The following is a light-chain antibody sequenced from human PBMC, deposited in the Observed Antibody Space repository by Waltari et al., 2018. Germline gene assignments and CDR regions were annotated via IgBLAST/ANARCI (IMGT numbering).Light chain of an antibody. V-gene: IGLV1-51*02. CDR1: SPNIGNNY. J-gene: IGLJ7*01. Sequence: QSVLTQPPSVSAAPGQGVTIACPGGSPNIGNNYVSWYRQFPGPAPKLLLYEDTERPSGIPVRVSGSKSGTSATLDITGRQAGDEADYYCGTWDSSLSGAVFGGGTHLTVL. CDR3: GTWDSSLSGAV. CDR2: EDT.